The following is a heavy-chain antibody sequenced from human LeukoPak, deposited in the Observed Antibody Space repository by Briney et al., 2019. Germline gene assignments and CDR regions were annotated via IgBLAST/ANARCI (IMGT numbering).Heavy chain of an antibody. CDR3: ARGTILNWFDP. J-gene: IGHJ5*02. Sequence: PSETLSLTCAVYGGSFSGYYWSWIRQPPGKGLEWIGEINHSGSTNYNPSLKSRVTISVDTSKNQFSLKLSSVTAADTAVYYCARGTILNWFDPWGRGTLVTVSS. D-gene: IGHD1-1*01. V-gene: IGHV4-34*01. CDR1: GGSFSGYY. CDR2: INHSGST.